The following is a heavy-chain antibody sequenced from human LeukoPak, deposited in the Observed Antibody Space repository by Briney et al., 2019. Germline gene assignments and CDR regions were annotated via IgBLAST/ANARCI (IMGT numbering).Heavy chain of an antibody. D-gene: IGHD3-10*01. CDR1: GYSISSGYY. CDR3: ARGVTMVRGAAYFDY. J-gene: IGHJ4*02. V-gene: IGHV4-38-2*01. CDR2: IYHSGST. Sequence: SETLSLTCAVSGYSISSGYYWGWIRQPPGKGLEWIGSIYHSGSTYYNPSLKSRVTISVDTSKNQFSLKLSSVTAAGTAVYYCARGVTMVRGAAYFDYWGQGTLVTVSS.